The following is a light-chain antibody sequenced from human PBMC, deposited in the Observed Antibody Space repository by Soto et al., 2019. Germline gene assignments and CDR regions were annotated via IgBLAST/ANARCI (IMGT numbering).Light chain of an antibody. V-gene: IGKV3-15*01. CDR1: QPINNN. CDR2: GAS. Sequence: VMTQAPATLSVSPGVRATLSCRHSQPINNNVAWYQLKDGQVPRLLIYGASTRPTDVPARFSGSGSGTEFTLTISSLQSEDFAEYHCQQYNNWPQTFGQGTKVDIK. CDR3: QQYNNWPQT. J-gene: IGKJ1*01.